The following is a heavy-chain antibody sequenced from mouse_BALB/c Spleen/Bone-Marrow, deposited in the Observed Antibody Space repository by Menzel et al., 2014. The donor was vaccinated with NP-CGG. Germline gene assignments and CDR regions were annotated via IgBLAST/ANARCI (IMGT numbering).Heavy chain of an antibody. J-gene: IGHJ2*01. D-gene: IGHD2-3*01. CDR1: GDSINSGY. CDR3: ARYDGYSFDY. CDR2: ISYSGST. V-gene: IGHV3-8*02. Sequence: EVNLVESGPSLVKPSQTLSLTCSVTGDSINSGYWNWIRKFPGNKLEYMGYISYSGSTYYNPSLKSRISITRDTSKNQYYLQLNSVTTEDTATYYCARYDGYSFDYWGQGTTLTVSS.